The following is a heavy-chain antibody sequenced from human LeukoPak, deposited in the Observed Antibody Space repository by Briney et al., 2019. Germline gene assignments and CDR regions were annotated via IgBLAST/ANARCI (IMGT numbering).Heavy chain of an antibody. CDR2: IYYSGST. CDR3: ARGGWYDILTGYYNWFDP. D-gene: IGHD3-9*01. V-gene: IGHV4-39*07. CDR1: GGSISSSSYY. J-gene: IGHJ5*02. Sequence: SETLSLTCTVSGGSISSSSYYWGWIRQPPGKGLEWIGSIYYSGSTYYNPSLKSRVTISVDTSKNQFSLKLSSMTAADTAVYYCARGGWYDILTGYYNWFDPWGQGTLVTVSS.